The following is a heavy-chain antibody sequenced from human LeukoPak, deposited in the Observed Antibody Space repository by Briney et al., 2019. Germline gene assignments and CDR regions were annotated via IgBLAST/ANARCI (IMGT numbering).Heavy chain of an antibody. CDR1: GGSISSNSYY. Sequence: PSETLSLTCTVSGGSISSNSYYWGWIRQPPGKGLEWIGSIYYSGSTYYNPSLKSRVTISVDTSKNQFSLKLSSVTAADTAVYYCASQEYYYDSSGYANWFDPWGQGTLVTVSS. CDR2: IYYSGST. CDR3: ASQEYYYDSSGYANWFDP. J-gene: IGHJ5*02. D-gene: IGHD3-22*01. V-gene: IGHV4-39*01.